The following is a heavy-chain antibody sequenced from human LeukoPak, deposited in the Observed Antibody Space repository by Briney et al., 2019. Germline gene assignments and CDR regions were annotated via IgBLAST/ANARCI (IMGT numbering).Heavy chain of an antibody. V-gene: IGHV4-28*03. J-gene: IGHJ6*03. D-gene: IGHD4-11*01. CDR1: GYAMTSGNW. CDR2: IYYSGNT. Sequence: SETLSLTCDVSGYAMTSGNWWGWIRQPPGKVLEWIGYIYYSGNTDYNPSLKSRLTISVDTSKNHFSLKLTSVTAADTAVYFCARGPDYSDYYYSYYMDVWGKGTTVTVSS. CDR3: ARGPDYSDYYYSYYMDV.